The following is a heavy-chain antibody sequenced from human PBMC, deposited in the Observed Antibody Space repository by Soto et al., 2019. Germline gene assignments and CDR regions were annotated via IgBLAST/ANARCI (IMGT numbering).Heavy chain of an antibody. Sequence: GGSLRLSCAASGFTFDDYTMHWVRQAPGKGLEWVSLISWDGGSTYYADSVKGRFTISRDNSKNSLYLQMNSLRTEDTALYYCAKDALVGATGNWFDPWGQGTLVTVSS. V-gene: IGHV3-43*01. D-gene: IGHD1-26*01. CDR3: AKDALVGATGNWFDP. CDR1: GFTFDDYT. J-gene: IGHJ5*02. CDR2: ISWDGGST.